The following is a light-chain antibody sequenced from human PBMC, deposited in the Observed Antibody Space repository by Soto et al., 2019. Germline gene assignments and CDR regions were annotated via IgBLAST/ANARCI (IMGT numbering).Light chain of an antibody. J-gene: IGKJ1*01. CDR3: QHYGSSPRT. Sequence: ELVMTQSPATLSVSPGDRATLSCRASQSVSSNLAWYQQKPGQAPRLLIYGASTRATGIPARFSGSGSGTDFTLTISRLEPEDFAVYYCQHYGSSPRTFGQGTKV. CDR1: QSVSSN. CDR2: GAS. V-gene: IGKV3-15*01.